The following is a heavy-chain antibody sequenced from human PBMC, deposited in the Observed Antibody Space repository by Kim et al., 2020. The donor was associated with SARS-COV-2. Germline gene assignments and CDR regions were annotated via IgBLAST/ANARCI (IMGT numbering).Heavy chain of an antibody. Sequence: SADSVKGRFTIARDNSKNTLYLQMNSLRAEDTAVYYCAKDPGSSWYGWDYWGQGALVTVSS. CDR3: AKDPGSSWYGWDY. J-gene: IGHJ4*02. D-gene: IGHD6-13*01. V-gene: IGHV3-23*01.